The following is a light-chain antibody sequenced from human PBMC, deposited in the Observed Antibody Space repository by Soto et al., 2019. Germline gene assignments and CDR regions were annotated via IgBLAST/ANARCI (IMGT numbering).Light chain of an antibody. V-gene: IGKV1-6*01. J-gene: IGKJ2*01. CDR3: LQDYNFPYT. Sequence: ASQMAQSPSSLSASVGDRVTITCRASQGIRNGLGWYQQKPGKAPKLLIYAASSLQIGVPSRFSGSGSGTDFTLTISNRQPEDFATYYCLQDYNFPYTVGQGTKLEIK. CDR2: AAS. CDR1: QGIRNG.